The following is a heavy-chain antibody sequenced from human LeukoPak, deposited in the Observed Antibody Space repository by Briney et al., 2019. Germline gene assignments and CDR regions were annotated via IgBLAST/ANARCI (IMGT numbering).Heavy chain of an antibody. CDR1: GFTFHHFS. V-gene: IGHV3-43*01. J-gene: IGHJ4*02. CDR2: ISWDGGIT. CDR3: AKDSNTGGYSFGS. Sequence: GGSLRLSCAASGFTFHHFSMHWVRQPPGKGLEWVSLISWDGGITYYADSVRGRFTISRDNSKNSLSLEMNSLRTEDTALYYCAKDSNTGGYSFGSWGQGTLVTVSS. D-gene: IGHD5-12*01.